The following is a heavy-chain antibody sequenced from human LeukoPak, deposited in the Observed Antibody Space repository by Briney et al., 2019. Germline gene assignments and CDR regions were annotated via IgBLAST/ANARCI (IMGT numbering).Heavy chain of an antibody. CDR1: GFTFSSYG. Sequence: PGGSLRLSCAASGFTFSSYGMHWVRQAPGKGLEWVAVISYDGSNKYYADSVKGRFTISRDNSKNTLYLQMNSLRAEDTAVYYCAKGNVDTATRLDYWGQGTLVTVSS. CDR3: AKGNVDTATRLDY. J-gene: IGHJ4*02. CDR2: ISYDGSNK. V-gene: IGHV3-30*18. D-gene: IGHD5-18*01.